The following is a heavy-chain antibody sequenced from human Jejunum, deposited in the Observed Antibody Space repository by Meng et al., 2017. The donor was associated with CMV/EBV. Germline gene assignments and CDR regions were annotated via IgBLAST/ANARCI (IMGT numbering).Heavy chain of an antibody. J-gene: IGHJ4*02. D-gene: IGHD6-6*01. V-gene: IGHV4-59*01. CDR2: IYDSGST. CDR1: GGSISSYY. Sequence: CTVSGGSISSYYWDWIRQTPGKGLEWIGYIYDSGSTNYNPSLKSRVTISVDTAKNQCSVKLTYVTAADTAVYYCARAYSSSNRVDYWGQGTLVTVSS. CDR3: ARAYSSSNRVDY.